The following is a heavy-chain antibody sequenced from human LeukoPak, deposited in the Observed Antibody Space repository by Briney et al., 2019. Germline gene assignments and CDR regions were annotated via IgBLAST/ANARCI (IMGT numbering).Heavy chain of an antibody. V-gene: IGHV3-30-3*01. D-gene: IGHD4-17*01. CDR1: GFTFSSYA. J-gene: IGHJ4*02. CDR3: ARVDGDHHPIDY. Sequence: PGGSLRLSCAASGFTFSSYAMHWVRQAPGKGLEWVAVISYDGSNKYYADSVKGRFTISRDNSKNTLYLQMNSLRAEDTAVYYCARVDGDHHPIDYWGQGTLVTVSS. CDR2: ISYDGSNK.